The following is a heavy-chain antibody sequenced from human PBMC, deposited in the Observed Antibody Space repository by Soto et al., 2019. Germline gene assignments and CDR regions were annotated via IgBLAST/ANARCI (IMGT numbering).Heavy chain of an antibody. Sequence: EVQLVESGGGLVQPGGSLRLSCAASGLTFTNYWMHWVRQAPGTGPVWVSRINSDGTKTWYADSVKGRLTISRENAKTTLYLQMNNLRAEDTAVYYCATECIGSGCRYFGYWGQGTLVTVSS. CDR2: INSDGTKT. J-gene: IGHJ4*02. CDR3: ATECIGSGCRYFGY. D-gene: IGHD6-19*01. V-gene: IGHV3-74*01. CDR1: GLTFTNYW.